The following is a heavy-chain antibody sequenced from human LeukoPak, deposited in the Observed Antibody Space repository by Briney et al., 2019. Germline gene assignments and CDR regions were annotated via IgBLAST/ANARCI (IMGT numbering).Heavy chain of an antibody. CDR1: GFTFSSYA. CDR3: AREGVSSWHHNWFDP. J-gene: IGHJ5*02. CDR2: ISSSSSYI. D-gene: IGHD6-13*01. V-gene: IGHV3-21*01. Sequence: KPGGSLRLSYAASGFTFSSYAMNWVRQAPGKGLEWVSSISSSSSYIYYADSVKGRFTISRDNAKNSLYLQMNSLRAEDTAVYYCAREGVSSWHHNWFDPWGQGTLVTVSS.